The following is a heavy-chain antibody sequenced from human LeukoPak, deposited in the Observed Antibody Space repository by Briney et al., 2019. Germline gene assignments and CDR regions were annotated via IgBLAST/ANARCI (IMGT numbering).Heavy chain of an antibody. D-gene: IGHD2-2*01. V-gene: IGHV3-33*01. CDR3: VRGWGSSIYASAFDI. J-gene: IGHJ3*02. CDR1: GFTFSSYG. CDR2: IWYEGNNK. Sequence: GTSLRLSCAASGFTFSSYGMHWVRQAPGKGLEWVALIWYEGNNKKYADSVKGRITISRDNSKNTLYLEMNSLRAEDTAVYYCVRGWGSSIYASAFDIWGQGTMVTISS.